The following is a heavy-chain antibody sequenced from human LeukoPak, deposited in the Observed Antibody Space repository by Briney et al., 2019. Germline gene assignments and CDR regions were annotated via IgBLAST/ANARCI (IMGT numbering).Heavy chain of an antibody. Sequence: ASVKVSCKASGYTFTSYDINWVRQATGQGLEWMGWMNPNSGNTGYAQKFQGRVTITRNTSISTAYMELSSLRSEDTAVYYCARLRHRGSSWYLGYWGQGTLATVSS. CDR3: ARLRHRGSSWYLGY. CDR2: MNPNSGNT. V-gene: IGHV1-8*03. J-gene: IGHJ4*02. D-gene: IGHD6-13*01. CDR1: GYTFTSYD.